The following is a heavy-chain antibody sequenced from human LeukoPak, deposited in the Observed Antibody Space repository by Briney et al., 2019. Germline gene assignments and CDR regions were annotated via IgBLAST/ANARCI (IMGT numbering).Heavy chain of an antibody. Sequence: ASVKVSCKASGYTFTSYGISWVRQAPGQGLEWMGWISAYNGSTNYAQKLQGRVTMTTDTSTSTAYMELRSLRSDDTAVYYCARDAPNYYDSSGYHLPRFDYWGQGTLVTVSS. CDR2: ISAYNGST. D-gene: IGHD3-22*01. V-gene: IGHV1-18*01. CDR3: ARDAPNYYDSSGYHLPRFDY. CDR1: GYTFTSYG. J-gene: IGHJ4*02.